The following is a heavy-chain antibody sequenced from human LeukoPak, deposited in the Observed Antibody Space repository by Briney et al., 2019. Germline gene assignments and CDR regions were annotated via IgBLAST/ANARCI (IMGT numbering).Heavy chain of an antibody. CDR3: ATMVRGVTLYYYYYYYYMDV. CDR2: IKQDGSEK. Sequence: PGGSLRLSCAASGFTFSSYWMSWVRQAPGKGREWVANIKQDGSEKYYVDSVKGRFTISRDNAKNSLYLQMNSLRAEDTAVYYCATMVRGVTLYYYYYYYYMDVWGKGTTVTVSS. D-gene: IGHD3-10*01. CDR1: GFTFSSYW. J-gene: IGHJ6*03. V-gene: IGHV3-7*01.